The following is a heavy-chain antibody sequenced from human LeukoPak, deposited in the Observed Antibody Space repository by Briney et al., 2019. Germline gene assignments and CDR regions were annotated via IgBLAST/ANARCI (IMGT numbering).Heavy chain of an antibody. CDR1: GFIVSSDY. V-gene: IGHV3-53*01. CDR3: VRHDWFDP. Sequence: PGGSLRLSCAVSGFIVSSDYMSWVRQAPGKGLEWVSVIYSGGNTYYADSVKGRFTISRDTSKNTLYLQMNSLRAEDTAIYYCVRHDWFDPGARGPWSPSPQ. CDR2: IYSGGNT. J-gene: IGHJ5*02.